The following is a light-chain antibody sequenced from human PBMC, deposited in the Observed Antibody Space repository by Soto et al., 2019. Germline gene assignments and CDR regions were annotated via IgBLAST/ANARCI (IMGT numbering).Light chain of an antibody. CDR2: DAS. CDR1: QNINSW. Sequence: DIQMTQSPSTLSASVGDRVTITCRASQNINSWLAWYLQKPGKAPKLLIYDASNLESGVPSRFSGGGSGTEFTLNISSLQPDDFATYSCQQYDSYSWTFGQGTKVDIK. CDR3: QQYDSYSWT. J-gene: IGKJ1*01. V-gene: IGKV1-5*01.